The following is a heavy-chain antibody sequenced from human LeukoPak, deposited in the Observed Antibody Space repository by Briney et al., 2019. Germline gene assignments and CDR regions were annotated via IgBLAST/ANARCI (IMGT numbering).Heavy chain of an antibody. Sequence: SETLSLTCAVYGGSFSGYYWNWIRQPPGKGLEWIGEINHSGSTNYNPSLKSRVTMSVDTSKNQFSLKLSSVTAADTAVYYCARDYYGSGSYYFDYWGQGTLVTVSS. CDR1: GGSFSGYY. D-gene: IGHD3-10*01. J-gene: IGHJ4*02. CDR2: INHSGST. V-gene: IGHV4-34*01. CDR3: ARDYYGSGSYYFDY.